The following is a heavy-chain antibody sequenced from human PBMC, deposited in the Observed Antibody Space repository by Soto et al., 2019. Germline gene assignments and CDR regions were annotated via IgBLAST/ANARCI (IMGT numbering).Heavy chain of an antibody. CDR1: GLTFSSYW. CDR2: INSDGSST. J-gene: IGHJ6*02. V-gene: IGHV3-74*01. Sequence: GGSLRLSCAASGLTFSSYWMHWVRQAPGKGLVWVSRINSDGSSTSYADSVKGRFTISRDNAKNTLYLQMNSLTAEDTAVYYCARGDHQLDYAYYYGMDVWGQGTTVTVSS. CDR3: ARGDHQLDYAYYYGMDV. D-gene: IGHD2-2*01.